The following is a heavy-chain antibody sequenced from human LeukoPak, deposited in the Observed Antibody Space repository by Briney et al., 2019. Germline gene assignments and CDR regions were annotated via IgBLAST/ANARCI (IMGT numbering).Heavy chain of an antibody. CDR1: GYSFTTYG. CDR3: ARDERAAAAGTTGYFDY. Sequence: ASVKVSCKTSGYSFTTYGISWVRQAPGQGLEWMAWISGYNAKGNHAQKFQDRVTMTIDTSTSTAYMELRSLRSDDTAVYYFARDERAAAAGTTGYFDYWGQGTLVTVSS. CDR2: ISGYNAKG. D-gene: IGHD6-13*01. J-gene: IGHJ4*02. V-gene: IGHV1-18*01.